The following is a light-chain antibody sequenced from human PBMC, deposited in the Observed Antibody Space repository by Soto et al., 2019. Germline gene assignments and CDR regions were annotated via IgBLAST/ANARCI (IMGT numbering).Light chain of an antibody. CDR2: DAS. J-gene: IGKJ1*01. Sequence: DIQMTHSPSILSASVVDRVTITCRSSQTITNWLAWYQQKPGKAPRLLIYDASSLESWVPSRFSGSGSGTEFTLTISSLQSEDFATYYCQQYKSFWTFGQGTKVDIK. V-gene: IGKV1-5*01. CDR3: QQYKSFWT. CDR1: QTITNW.